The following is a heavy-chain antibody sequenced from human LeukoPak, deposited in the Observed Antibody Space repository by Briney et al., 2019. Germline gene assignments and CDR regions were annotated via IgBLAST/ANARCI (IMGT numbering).Heavy chain of an antibody. D-gene: IGHD2-2*02. Sequence: GGSLRLSCAASGFTFSSYWMHWVRQAPGKGLEWVAGISGSGGGTHYADSVKGRFTISRDNSRNTLYLQMNSLRAEDTAVYYCAKDMEYCSSTSCYSPGDYWGQGTLVTVSS. V-gene: IGHV3-23*01. J-gene: IGHJ4*02. CDR2: ISGSGGGT. CDR3: AKDMEYCSSTSCYSPGDY. CDR1: GFTFSSYW.